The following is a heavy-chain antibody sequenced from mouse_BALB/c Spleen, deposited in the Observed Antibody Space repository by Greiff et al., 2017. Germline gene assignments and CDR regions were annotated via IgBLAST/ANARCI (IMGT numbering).Heavy chain of an antibody. CDR1: GYTFTDYE. CDR2: IDPETGGT. J-gene: IGHJ2*01. D-gene: IGHD2-2*01. CDR3: TRLWLRQGY. V-gene: IGHV1-15*01. Sequence: VQLQQSGAELVRPGASVTLSCKASGYTFTDYEMHWVKQTPVHGLEWIGAIDPETGGTAYNQKFKGKATLTADKSSSTAYMELRSLTSEDSAVYYCTRLWLRQGYWGQGTTLTVSS.